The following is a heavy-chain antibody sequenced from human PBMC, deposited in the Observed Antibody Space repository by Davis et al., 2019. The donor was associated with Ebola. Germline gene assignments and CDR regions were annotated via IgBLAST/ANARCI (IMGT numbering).Heavy chain of an antibody. CDR2: FDPEDGEA. D-gene: IGHD3-22*01. V-gene: IGHV1-24*01. CDR1: EYTLAELS. CDR3: ATEADYYDNSGFYY. J-gene: IGHJ4*02. Sequence: ASVKVSCKVSEYTLAELSIHWVRQAPGKGLEWMGCFDPEDGEAIYAQKFQGRVTMTEDISIDTAYMELSSLRSEDTAMYYCATEADYYDNSGFYYWGQGTLVTVSS.